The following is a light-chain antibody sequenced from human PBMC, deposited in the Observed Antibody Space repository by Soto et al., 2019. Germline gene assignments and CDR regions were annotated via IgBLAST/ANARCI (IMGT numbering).Light chain of an antibody. V-gene: IGKV1-39*01. CDR2: VAS. Sequence: DIQMTQSPSSLSASVGDRVTITCRASQSIGKYLSWYQQKPGKAPRLLINVASTLQSGVPSRFSGSGSGTDFTLVISSLQPEDFATYYCQQSSSTPQTFGGGTRVEIK. J-gene: IGKJ4*01. CDR1: QSIGKY. CDR3: QQSSSTPQT.